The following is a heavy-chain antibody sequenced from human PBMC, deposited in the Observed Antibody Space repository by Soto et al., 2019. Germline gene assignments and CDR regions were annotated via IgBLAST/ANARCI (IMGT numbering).Heavy chain of an antibody. V-gene: IGHV1-3*01. J-gene: IGHJ6*02. CDR2: INAGNGNT. CDR1: GYRITSYA. D-gene: IGHD4-4*01. CDR3: ASSYSNYALIDYYYYGMDV. Sequence: GASVKLSCAACGYRITSYAMHWVRQAPEQRLEWMGWINAGNGNTKYSQKFQGRVTITRDTSASTAYMELSSLRSEDTAVYYCASSYSNYALIDYYYYGMDVWGQGTTVTVSS.